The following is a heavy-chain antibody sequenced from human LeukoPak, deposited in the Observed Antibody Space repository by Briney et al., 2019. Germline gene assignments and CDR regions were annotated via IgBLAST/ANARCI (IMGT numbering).Heavy chain of an antibody. CDR3: ARDHMVRGVIRGGWFDP. CDR1: GGSISTSSYY. Sequence: SETLSLTCTVSGGSISTSSYYWSWIRQPAGKGLEWIGRIYTSGSTNYNPSLKSRVTMSVDTSKNQFSLKLSSVTAADTAVYYCARDHMVRGVIRGGWFDPWGQGTLVTVSS. J-gene: IGHJ5*02. D-gene: IGHD3-10*01. CDR2: IYTSGST. V-gene: IGHV4-61*02.